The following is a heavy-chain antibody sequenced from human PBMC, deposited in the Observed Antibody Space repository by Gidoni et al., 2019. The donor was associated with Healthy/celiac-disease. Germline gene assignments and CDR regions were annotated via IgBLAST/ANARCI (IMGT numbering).Heavy chain of an antibody. V-gene: IGHV3-30-3*01. CDR3: ARSGITMIVGDAFDI. CDR2: ISYDGSNK. Sequence: QVQLVESGGGVVQPGRSLRLSCAASGFTFSSYAMHWVRQAPGKGLEWVAVISYDGSNKYYADSVKGRFTISRDNSKNTLYLQMNSLRAEDTAVYYCARSGITMIVGDAFDIWGQGTMVTVSS. J-gene: IGHJ3*02. CDR1: GFTFSSYA. D-gene: IGHD3-22*01.